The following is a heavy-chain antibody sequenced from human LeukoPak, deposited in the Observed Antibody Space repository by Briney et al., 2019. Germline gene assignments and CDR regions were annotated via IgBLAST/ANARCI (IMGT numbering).Heavy chain of an antibody. J-gene: IGHJ4*02. CDR2: IRYDGSNK. CDR1: GFTFSSYG. Sequence: GGSLRLSCAASGFTFSSYGMHWVRQAPGKGLEWVAFIRYDGSNKYYAGSVKGRFTISRDNSKNTLYLQMNSLRAEDTAVYYCAEGLRGYSYGSDGYWGQGTLVTVSS. CDR3: AEGLRGYSYGSDGY. D-gene: IGHD5-18*01. V-gene: IGHV3-30*02.